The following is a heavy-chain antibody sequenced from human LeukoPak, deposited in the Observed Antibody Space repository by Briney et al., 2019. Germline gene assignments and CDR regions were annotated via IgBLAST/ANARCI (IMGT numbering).Heavy chain of an antibody. V-gene: IGHV4-61*02. CDR2: IYSRGTT. Sequence: PLETLSLTCTVSGGSISSDLYYWSWLRQPAGKGLEGIGRIYSRGTTNYNPSLKSRVTISVERSKNQVSLMLNSVTAADTAVYYCAGGAYGSGSYAKWFDPWGQGTLVIVSS. CDR3: AGGAYGSGSYAKWFDP. J-gene: IGHJ5*02. CDR1: GGSISSDLYY. D-gene: IGHD3-10*01.